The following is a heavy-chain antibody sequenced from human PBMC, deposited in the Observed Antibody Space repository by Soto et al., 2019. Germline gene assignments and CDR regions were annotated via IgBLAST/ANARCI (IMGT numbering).Heavy chain of an antibody. V-gene: IGHV3-33*01. D-gene: IGHD6-19*01. J-gene: IGHJ6*02. CDR1: GFTFSTHA. CDR2: VWSDGNTQ. CDR3: ASGPPRGWYRNIYYYYGLDA. Sequence: QVQLVETGGGVVQPGRSLRLSCVASGFTFSTHAMHWVRQAPGKGLEWVAVVWSDGNTQYYADSVMGRFTISRDNSRNTLYLQMNSLRAEDTALYFCASGPPRGWYRNIYYYYGLDAWGQGTTVTVTS.